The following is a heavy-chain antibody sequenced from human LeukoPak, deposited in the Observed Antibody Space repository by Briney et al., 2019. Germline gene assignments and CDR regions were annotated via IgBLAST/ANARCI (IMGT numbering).Heavy chain of an antibody. CDR2: IYYSGST. CDR1: GGSFSGYY. CDR3: ARVTGYMIEDYFDY. D-gene: IGHD3-22*01. Sequence: PSETLSLTCAVYGGSFSGYYWSWIRQPPGKGLEWIGYIYYSGSTNYNPSLKSRVTISVDTSKNQFSLRPSSVTAADTAVYYCARVTGYMIEDYFDYWGQGTLVTVSS. V-gene: IGHV4-59*01. J-gene: IGHJ4*02.